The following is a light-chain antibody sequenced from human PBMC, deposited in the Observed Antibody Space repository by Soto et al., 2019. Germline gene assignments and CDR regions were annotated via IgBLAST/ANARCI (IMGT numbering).Light chain of an antibody. CDR1: QSISAW. CDR3: QQYGSSPPFT. Sequence: DIQMTQSPSTLSASVEDRVTITCRASQSISAWLAWYQQKPGKAPKLLVYKASTLETGVPSRFSGSGSGTDFTLTISRLEPEDFAVYYCQQYGSSPPFTFGPGTKVDIK. J-gene: IGKJ3*01. CDR2: KAS. V-gene: IGKV1-5*03.